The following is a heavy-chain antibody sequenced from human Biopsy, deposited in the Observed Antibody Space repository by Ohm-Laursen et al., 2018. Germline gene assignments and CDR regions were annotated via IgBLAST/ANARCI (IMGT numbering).Heavy chain of an antibody. CDR1: GGSISSFH. CDR2: ISDSGST. D-gene: IGHD2-15*01. V-gene: IGHV4-59*08. Sequence: SETLSLTCAVSGGSISSFHWTWIRQPPGKGPVWIGDISDSGSTNNNPSLKRRLIISVDTSKSQFSLNLNSVTAADTAVYYCARRGSGGRSFDHWGQGTLVTVSS. CDR3: ARRGSGGRSFDH. J-gene: IGHJ4*02.